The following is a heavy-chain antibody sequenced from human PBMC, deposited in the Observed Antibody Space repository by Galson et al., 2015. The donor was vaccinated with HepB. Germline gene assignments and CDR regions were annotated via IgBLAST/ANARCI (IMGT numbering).Heavy chain of an antibody. D-gene: IGHD3-22*01. CDR1: GYIFSSYS. J-gene: IGHJ4*02. Sequence: SVKVSCKASGYIFSSYSISWVRHAPGQGLEWMGWISPYNTNTNYAQKFKGRVTVTTDTSTSTAYMELRGLRSDDTAVYYCARDPSSGLYPDRFDYWGQGTRVTVSS. CDR3: ARDPSSGLYPDRFDY. CDR2: ISPYNTNT. V-gene: IGHV1-18*04.